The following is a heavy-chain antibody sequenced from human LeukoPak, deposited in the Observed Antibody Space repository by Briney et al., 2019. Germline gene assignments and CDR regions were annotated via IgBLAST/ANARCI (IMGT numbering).Heavy chain of an antibody. V-gene: IGHV3-23*01. Sequence: GGSLRLSCAASGFTFSSYSMNWVRQAPGKGLEWVSAISGSGGSTYYADSVKGRFTISRDNSKNTLYLQMNSLRAEDTAVYYCAKGSVNFVSVLSHWGQGTLVTVSS. CDR2: ISGSGGST. D-gene: IGHD3-10*01. CDR1: GFTFSSYS. CDR3: AKGSVNFVSVLSH. J-gene: IGHJ4*02.